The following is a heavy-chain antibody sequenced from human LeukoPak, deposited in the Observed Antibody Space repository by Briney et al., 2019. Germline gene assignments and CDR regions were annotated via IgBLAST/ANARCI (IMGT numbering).Heavy chain of an antibody. CDR2: IWYDGSNK. Sequence: GGSLRLSCAASGFTFSSYGVHWVRQAPGKGLEWVAVIWYDGSNKYYADSVKGRFTISRDNSKNTLYLQMNSLRAEDTAVYYCARDGIVVVPAAISISGNYFDYWGQGTLVTVSS. CDR1: GFTFSSYG. J-gene: IGHJ4*02. CDR3: ARDGIVVVPAAISISGNYFDY. V-gene: IGHV3-33*01. D-gene: IGHD2-2*02.